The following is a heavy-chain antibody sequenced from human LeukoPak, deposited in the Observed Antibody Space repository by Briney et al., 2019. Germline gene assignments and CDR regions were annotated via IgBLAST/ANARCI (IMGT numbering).Heavy chain of an antibody. CDR2: IYYRGST. D-gene: IGHD4-23*01. V-gene: IGHV4-39*01. CDR1: GGSISSTSYF. CDR3: ARLYNFGASSANFDN. Sequence: SETLSLTCTVSGGSISSTSYFWAWIRQPPGEGLEWIGNIYYRGSTHSKPSLKSRVTLSVDTSKNQFSLTLSSVTAADTAVYYCARLYNFGASSANFDNWGQGTLVTVSS. J-gene: IGHJ4*02.